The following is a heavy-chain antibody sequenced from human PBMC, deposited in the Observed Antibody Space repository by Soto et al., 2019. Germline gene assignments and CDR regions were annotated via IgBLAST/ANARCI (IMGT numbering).Heavy chain of an antibody. Sequence: PSETLSLTCAVSGYSITSGFYWGWIRQPPGKGLESIGTVYHTGRTYDNPSLKSRLTISVDTSKNQFSLKLTSLTAADTAVYYSVREASRDGYNPKDHWGQGVLVTVSP. CDR2: VYHTGRT. J-gene: IGHJ4*02. D-gene: IGHD1-1*01. CDR1: GYSITSGFY. CDR3: VREASRDGYNPKDH. V-gene: IGHV4-38-2*02.